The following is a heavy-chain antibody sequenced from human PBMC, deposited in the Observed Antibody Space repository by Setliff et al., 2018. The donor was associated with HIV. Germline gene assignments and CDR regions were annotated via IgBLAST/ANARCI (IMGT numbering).Heavy chain of an antibody. CDR3: ARAATGPESFDI. V-gene: IGHV1-46*01. CDR1: GYTFTSYY. CDR2: INPGGGST. Sequence: ASVKVSCKASGYTFTSYYMHWVRQAPGQGLEWMGIINPGGGSTNYAQKFQGRVTMTRDTSTSTVYMELSSLRSEDTAVYYCARAATGPESFDIWGQGTMVTVS. D-gene: IGHD3-9*01. J-gene: IGHJ3*02.